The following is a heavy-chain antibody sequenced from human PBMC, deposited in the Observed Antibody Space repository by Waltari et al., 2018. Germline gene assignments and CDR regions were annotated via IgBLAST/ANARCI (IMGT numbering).Heavy chain of an antibody. V-gene: IGHV3-23*04. J-gene: IGHJ4*02. CDR3: AKGQRITMIVVVIPLTD. D-gene: IGHD3-22*01. CDR1: GFTFSSYA. CDR2: ISGSGGST. Sequence: EVQLVESGGGLVQPGGSLRLSCAASGFTFSSYAMSWVRQAPGKGLEWVAAISGSGGSTYYADSVKGRFTISRDNSKNTLYLQMNSLRAEDTAVYYCAKGQRITMIVVVIPLTDWGQGTLVTVSS.